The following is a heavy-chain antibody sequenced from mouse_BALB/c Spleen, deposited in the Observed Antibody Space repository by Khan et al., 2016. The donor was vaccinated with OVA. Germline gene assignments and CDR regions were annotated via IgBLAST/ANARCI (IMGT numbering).Heavy chain of an antibody. D-gene: IGHD1-1*01. J-gene: IGHJ1*01. CDR1: GYSITSGYY. CDR3: ARDYYRTSWYFDV. V-gene: IGHV3-6*02. CDR2: IRYDGSN. Sequence: EVQLVESGPGLVKPSQSLSLTCSVTGYSITSGYYWNWIRQFPGNKLEWMDYIRYDGSNNYNPSLKNRISITRDTSKNQFFLKLNSVTTEDTATFYRARDYYRTSWYFDVWGAGTTVTVSA.